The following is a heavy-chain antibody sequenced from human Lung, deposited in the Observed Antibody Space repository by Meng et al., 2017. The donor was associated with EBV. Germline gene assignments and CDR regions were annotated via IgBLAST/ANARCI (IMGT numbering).Heavy chain of an antibody. CDR2: INDSGST. Sequence: QGQVQRWARGLLKPSETLSLTCAVYGGYLSGSFSGYYWSWIRQAPGKGLEWIGEINDSGSTDYNPSLKSRLTISVDRSKSQFSLELRSLTSDDTAVYYCASGTPGRSYCDYWGQGTLVTVSS. J-gene: IGHJ4*02. CDR1: GGYLSGSFSGYY. D-gene: IGHD2-15*01. V-gene: IGHV4-34*01. CDR3: ASGTPGRSYCDY.